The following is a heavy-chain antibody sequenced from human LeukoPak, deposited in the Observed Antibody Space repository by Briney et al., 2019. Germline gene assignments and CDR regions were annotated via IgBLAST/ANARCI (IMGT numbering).Heavy chain of an antibody. V-gene: IGHV3-11*01. D-gene: IGHD5-24*01. Sequence: PGGSLRLCCAASGFTFSDYYMSWIRQAPGKGLEWLSYISSRGKTTHFADSVKGRFSVSRDNTNNTLYVQMNSLRAEDTAVYFCARGRDGYKYWGQGTLVTVSS. CDR3: ARGRDGYKY. J-gene: IGHJ4*02. CDR1: GFTFSDYY. CDR2: ISSRGKTT.